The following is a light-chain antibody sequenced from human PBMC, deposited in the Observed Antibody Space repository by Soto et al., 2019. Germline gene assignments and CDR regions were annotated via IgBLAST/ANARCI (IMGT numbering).Light chain of an antibody. CDR3: QPFNSYPIT. Sequence: AIPLTQSPSSLSASVGDRVIITCRASQGISTALAWYQQKPGNAPKLLIYDASSLESGVPSRFSGSGSGTDFTLTIDSLQPEDFATYCCQPFNSYPITFGGGTKVEI. V-gene: IGKV1-13*02. CDR1: QGISTA. CDR2: DAS. J-gene: IGKJ4*01.